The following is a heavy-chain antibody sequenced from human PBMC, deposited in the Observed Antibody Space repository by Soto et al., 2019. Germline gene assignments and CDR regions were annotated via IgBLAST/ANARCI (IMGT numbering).Heavy chain of an antibody. V-gene: IGHV4-30-4*01. Sequence: QVQLQESGPGLVKPSQTLSLTCTVSGGSISSGDYYWRWIRQPPGKGLEWIGYIYYSGSTYYNPSINRXXTXSXXTSTNQFSLKLSSVTAADTAVYYCARVWVYYGMDVWGQGTTVTVSS. J-gene: IGHJ6*02. CDR2: IYYSGST. CDR1: GGSISSGDYY. D-gene: IGHD3-16*01. CDR3: ARVWVYYGMDV.